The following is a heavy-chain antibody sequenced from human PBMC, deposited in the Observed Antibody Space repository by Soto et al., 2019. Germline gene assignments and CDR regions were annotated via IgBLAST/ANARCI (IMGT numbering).Heavy chain of an antibody. CDR2: IYYSGNT. J-gene: IGHJ2*01. CDR1: GDPINGGGYY. V-gene: IGHV4-31*03. Sequence: QVQLQESGPGLVKPSQTLSLTCTVSGDPINGGGYYWNWIRQHPGKGLEWIGYIYYSGNTYYNPSLKSRLTISVDTSKNQSSTKLSSVTAANTAMYYCSRGGRWLQYLYVDLWGRGTQITVSS. D-gene: IGHD3-16*01. CDR3: SRGGRWLQYLYVDL.